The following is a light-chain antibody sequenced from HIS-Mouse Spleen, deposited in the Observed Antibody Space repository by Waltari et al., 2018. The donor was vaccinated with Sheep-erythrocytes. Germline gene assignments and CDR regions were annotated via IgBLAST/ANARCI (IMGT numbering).Light chain of an antibody. CDR3: CSYAGSSTPWV. V-gene: IGLV2-23*01. CDR1: SSDVGSYNL. CDR2: EGS. J-gene: IGLJ3*02. Sequence: QSALTQPASVSGSPGQSITISCTGTSSDVGSYNLVSWYQQHPGKAPQLMIYEGSKRASGVSSRFSGSKSGNTASLTISGLQAEDEADYYCCSYAGSSTPWVFGGGTKLTVL.